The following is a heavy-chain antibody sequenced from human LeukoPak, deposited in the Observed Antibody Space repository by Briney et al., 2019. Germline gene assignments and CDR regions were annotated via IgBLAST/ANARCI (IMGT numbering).Heavy chain of an antibody. D-gene: IGHD2-15*01. CDR1: GFTFSRYA. Sequence: GGSLRLSCAASGFTFSRYAMSWVRQAPGKGLEWVSALGVSVSGSGGSTYYADSVKGRFTISRDNSKNTLYLQMNSLRAEDTAVYYCAKDLSFRGSGHYTYFDYWGQGTLVTVSS. CDR3: AKDLSFRGSGHYTYFDY. V-gene: IGHV3-23*01. J-gene: IGHJ4*02. CDR2: LGVSVSGSGGST.